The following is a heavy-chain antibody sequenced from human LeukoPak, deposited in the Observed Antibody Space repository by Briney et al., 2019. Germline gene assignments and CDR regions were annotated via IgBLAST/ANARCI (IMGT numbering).Heavy chain of an antibody. CDR1: GFTVSSNY. CDR2: IYCGGST. CDR3: ARDTTYYGMDV. V-gene: IGHV3-53*01. D-gene: IGHD1-1*01. J-gene: IGHJ6*02. Sequence: GGSLRLSCAASGFTVSSNYMSWVRQAPGKGLEWVSVIYCGGSTYYADSVKGRFTISRDNSKNTLYLQMNSLRAEDTAVYYCARDTTYYGMDVWGQGTTVTVSS.